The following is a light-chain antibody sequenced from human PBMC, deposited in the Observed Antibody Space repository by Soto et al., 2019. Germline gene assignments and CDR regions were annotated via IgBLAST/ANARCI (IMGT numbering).Light chain of an antibody. CDR2: ATS. V-gene: IGKV1-39*01. CDR3: QQGYSTQWT. J-gene: IGKJ1*01. CDR1: QDIRSY. Sequence: DIQMTQSPSSLSASVGDRVSITCRVSQDIRSYLNWYQQKPGKAPELLIYATSNLQSGVPPRFSASGSGTDFTLTISSLQPEDFATYYCQQGYSTQWTSGQGTKVEIK.